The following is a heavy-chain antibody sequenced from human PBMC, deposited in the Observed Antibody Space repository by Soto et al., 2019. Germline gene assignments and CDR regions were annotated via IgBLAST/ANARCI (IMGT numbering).Heavy chain of an antibody. CDR2: IYYSGST. CDR1: GGSISSYY. CDR3: ARVGKDSSGPTLYYYGMDV. V-gene: IGHV4-59*01. D-gene: IGHD3-22*01. J-gene: IGHJ6*02. Sequence: SQTLSPTCPVSGGSISSYYWSWIRQPPGKGLEWIGYIYYSGSTNYNPSLKSRVTISVDTSKNQFSLKLSSVTAADTAVYYCARVGKDSSGPTLYYYGMDVWGQGTTVTVSS.